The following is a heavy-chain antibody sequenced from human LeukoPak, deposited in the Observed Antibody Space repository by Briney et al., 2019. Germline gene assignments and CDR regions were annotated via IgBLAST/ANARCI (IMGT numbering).Heavy chain of an antibody. J-gene: IGHJ4*02. Sequence: GGSLRLSCAASGFTFSSFWMTWLRHAPGKGLEWVANINQDGSEKYYVDSVKGRFTISRDNAKNSVYLQMNSLRAEDTAVYYCARDGGVSGYDLLDYWGQGTLVTVSS. CDR3: ARDGGVSGYDLLDY. CDR2: INQDGSEK. V-gene: IGHV3-7*01. CDR1: GFTFSSFW. D-gene: IGHD5-12*01.